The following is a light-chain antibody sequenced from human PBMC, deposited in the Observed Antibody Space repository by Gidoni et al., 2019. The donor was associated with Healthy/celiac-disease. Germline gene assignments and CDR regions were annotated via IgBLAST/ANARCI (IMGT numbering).Light chain of an antibody. CDR2: GAS. CDR3: QQYNNWTPWT. J-gene: IGKJ1*01. Sequence: EIVMTQSPATLSVSPGEKATLSCRASQSISSNLAWYQQKPGQTPRLLICGASTRATGTPARFSSSGSGTEFTLTISSLQSEDFAVYYCQQYNNWTPWTFGQGTKVEIK. V-gene: IGKV3-15*01. CDR1: QSISSN.